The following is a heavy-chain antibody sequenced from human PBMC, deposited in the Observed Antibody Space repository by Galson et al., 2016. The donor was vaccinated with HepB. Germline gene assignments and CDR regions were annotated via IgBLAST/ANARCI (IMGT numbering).Heavy chain of an antibody. CDR1: GGSISSSSYY. D-gene: IGHD3-10*01. Sequence: SETLSLTCTVSGGSISSSSYYWGWIRQPPWKGLEWIGSIYYSGSTYYNPSLKSRVTISVDTSKNQFSLKLSSVTAADTAVYYCARVDGEITMVRGVIISLRFNWFDPWGQGTLVTVSS. V-gene: IGHV4-39*01. J-gene: IGHJ5*02. CDR3: ARVDGEITMVRGVIISLRFNWFDP. CDR2: IYYSGST.